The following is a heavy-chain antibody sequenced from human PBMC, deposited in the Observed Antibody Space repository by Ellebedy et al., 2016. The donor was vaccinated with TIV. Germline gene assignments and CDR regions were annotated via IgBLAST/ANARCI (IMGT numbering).Heavy chain of an antibody. CDR2: INPMSDDT. D-gene: IGHD3-3*01. CDR1: RYTFTDYY. CDR3: ARSLTIFGPFEY. Sequence: ASVKVSXKASRYTFTDYYMHWVRQAPGQGLEWMGWINPMSDDTNFAQKFQGSVAMTRDTSISTAYMELSRLTSDDTAMYYCARSLTIFGPFEYWGQGTLVTVSS. J-gene: IGHJ4*02. V-gene: IGHV1-2*02.